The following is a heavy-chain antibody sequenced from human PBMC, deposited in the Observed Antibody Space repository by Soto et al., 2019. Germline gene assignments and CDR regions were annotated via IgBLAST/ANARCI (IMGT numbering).Heavy chain of an antibody. CDR2: INHSGST. Sequence: PSYTLSLTCSVYGGSFSGYYLSWIRQPPGKGLEWIGEINHSGSTNYNPSLKSRVTISVDTSKSQFSLKLSSVTAADTAVYYCARDKPYFWSGYYTPHYYYYGMDVWGQGTTVTVSS. V-gene: IGHV4-34*01. J-gene: IGHJ6*02. CDR1: GGSFSGYY. D-gene: IGHD3-3*01. CDR3: ARDKPYFWSGYYTPHYYYYGMDV.